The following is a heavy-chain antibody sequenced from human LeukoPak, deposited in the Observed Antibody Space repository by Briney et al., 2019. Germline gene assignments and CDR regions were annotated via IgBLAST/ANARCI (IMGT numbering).Heavy chain of an antibody. CDR1: GGSISSSSYN. CDR2: TYYSGST. CDR3: ARPGYDFWSGYYDY. Sequence: PSETLSLTCTVSGGSISSSSYNWGWIRQPPGKGLEWIVSTYYSGSTYYNPSLKSRVTISVDTSKNQFSLKLSSVTAADTAVYYCARPGYDFWSGYYDYWGQGTLVTVSS. J-gene: IGHJ4*02. D-gene: IGHD3-3*01. V-gene: IGHV4-39*01.